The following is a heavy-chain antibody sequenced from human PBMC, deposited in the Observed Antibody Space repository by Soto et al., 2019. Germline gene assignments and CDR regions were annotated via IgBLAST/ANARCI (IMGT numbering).Heavy chain of an antibody. Sequence: ASVKVSCKASGYSFTSYYMHLVRQAPGQGLEWMGIINPSDGSTGYAQQFQGRITMIRDTSTTTVYMEVSGLRSEDTAVYYCVLNAFDFWGQGTMVTVSS. J-gene: IGHJ3*01. CDR2: INPSDGST. CDR3: VLNAFDF. CDR1: GYSFTSYY. V-gene: IGHV1-46*01.